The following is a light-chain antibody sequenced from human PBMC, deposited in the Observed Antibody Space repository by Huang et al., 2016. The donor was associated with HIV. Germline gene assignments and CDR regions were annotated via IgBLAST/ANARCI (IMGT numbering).Light chain of an antibody. CDR1: QSIFYNSNGQNY. CDR3: QQYYFSPRT. CDR2: WAS. V-gene: IGKV4-1*01. J-gene: IGKJ3*01. Sequence: DVVLSQSPDYLPVSLGARATVNCRSSQSIFYNSNGQNYLAWYQQKAGQPPKLLVYWASTRAPGVPYRFSGTGSGTDFTLTINNLQAEDAAVYYCQQYYFSPRTFGPGTKVDI.